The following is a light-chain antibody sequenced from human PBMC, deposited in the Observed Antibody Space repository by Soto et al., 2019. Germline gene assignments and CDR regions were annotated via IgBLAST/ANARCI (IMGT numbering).Light chain of an antibody. CDR3: QHGGA. CDR2: DAS. CDR1: QTISNY. Sequence: EIVLTQSPATLSLSPGERATLSCRASQTISNYLAWYQQKPGQAPRLLIYDASNRATDIPARFSGSGSGTDFTLTISSLEPDDFAVYYCQHGGAFGPGTKVEIK. J-gene: IGKJ3*01. V-gene: IGKV3-11*01.